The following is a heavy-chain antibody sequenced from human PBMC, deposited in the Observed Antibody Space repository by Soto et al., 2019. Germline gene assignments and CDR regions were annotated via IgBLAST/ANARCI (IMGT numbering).Heavy chain of an antibody. CDR2: ISADGRDP. CDR1: GFTLGAYV. D-gene: IGHD2-15*01. Sequence: GGSLRLSCTASGFTLGAYVMHWVRQAQGKGPEWVAAISADGRDPFYAASVEGRFTISRDNSKNTLFLQMNSLTSEDASVYSCAKSVPDPACRGGGCHRTFDYWGQGTLVTVSS. J-gene: IGHJ4*02. V-gene: IGHV3-30*18. CDR3: AKSVPDPACRGGGCHRTFDY.